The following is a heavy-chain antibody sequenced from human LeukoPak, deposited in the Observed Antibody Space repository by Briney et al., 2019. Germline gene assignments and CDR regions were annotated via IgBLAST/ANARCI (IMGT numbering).Heavy chain of an antibody. J-gene: IGHJ4*02. Sequence: ASVKVSCKASGYTFTSYDINWVRQATGQGLEWMGWMNPNSGNTGYAQKFQGRVTITRNTSISTAYMELSSLRSEDTAVYYCARWPLSSGWADYWGQGTLVTVSS. CDR3: ARWPLSSGWADY. CDR2: MNPNSGNT. CDR1: GYTFTSYD. V-gene: IGHV1-8*03. D-gene: IGHD6-19*01.